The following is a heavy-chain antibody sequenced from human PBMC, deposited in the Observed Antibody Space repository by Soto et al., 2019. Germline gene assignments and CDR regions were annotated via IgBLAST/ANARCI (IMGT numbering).Heavy chain of an antibody. V-gene: IGHV3-23*01. D-gene: IGHD3-22*01. Sequence: GGSLRLSCAASGFTFSSYAMSWVRQTPGKGLEWVSTLSGSGGTTYYADSVKGQFTISRDNAKNSLYLQMNSLRAEDTAVYFCARGDYYDTSGPFSDAFDIWGQGTMVTVSS. CDR2: LSGSGGTT. J-gene: IGHJ3*02. CDR1: GFTFSSYA. CDR3: ARGDYYDTSGPFSDAFDI.